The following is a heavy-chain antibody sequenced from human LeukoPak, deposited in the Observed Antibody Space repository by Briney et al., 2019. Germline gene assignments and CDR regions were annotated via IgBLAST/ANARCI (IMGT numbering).Heavy chain of an antibody. D-gene: IGHD2-2*01. Sequence: SETLSLTCAVYGGSFSGYYWSWIRQPPGKGLEWIGEINHSGSTNYNPSLKSRVTISVDTSKNQFSLKLSSVTAADTAVYYCVRLGYCSSTSCLGRYFQHWGQGTLVTVSS. CDR1: GGSFSGYY. CDR2: INHSGST. CDR3: VRLGYCSSTSCLGRYFQH. V-gene: IGHV4-34*01. J-gene: IGHJ1*01.